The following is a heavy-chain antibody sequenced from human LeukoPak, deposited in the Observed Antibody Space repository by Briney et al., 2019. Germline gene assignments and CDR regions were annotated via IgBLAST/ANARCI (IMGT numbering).Heavy chain of an antibody. CDR3: ARGGQYCSSTSCYTGFIYYYYYYMDV. V-gene: IGHV1-8*01. CDR2: MNPNSGNT. Sequence: ASVKVSCKASGYTFTSYDINWVRQATGQGLEWMGWMNPNSGNTGYAQKFQGRVTMTRNTSISTAYMELSSLRSEDTAVYYCARGGQYCSSTSCYTGFIYYYYYYMDVWGKGTTVTVSS. CDR1: GYTFTSYD. J-gene: IGHJ6*03. D-gene: IGHD2-2*02.